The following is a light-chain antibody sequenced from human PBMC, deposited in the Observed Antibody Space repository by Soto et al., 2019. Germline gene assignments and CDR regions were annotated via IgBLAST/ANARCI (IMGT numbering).Light chain of an antibody. Sequence: YALPQSPCVSGAPGHTARMTCGGNNIGSKNVHWFHQRPGQAPVLCVFDDDDRPAGIPDRFSGSNSGNTATLTISRLDGGDEAHYYCEVWATSVLNNVFGTGTKGT. V-gene: IGLV3-21*02. J-gene: IGLJ1*01. CDR2: DDD. CDR1: NIGSKN. CDR3: EVWATSVLNNV.